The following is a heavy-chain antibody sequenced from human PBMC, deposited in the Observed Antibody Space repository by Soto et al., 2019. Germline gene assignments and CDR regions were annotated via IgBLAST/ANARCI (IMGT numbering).Heavy chain of an antibody. CDR2: ISYDGSNK. V-gene: IGHV3-30*18. CDR3: AKFYVADYYYGMDV. CDR1: GFTFSSYG. Sequence: GGSLRLSCAASGFTFSSYGMHWVRQAPGKGLEWVAVISYDGSNKYYADSVKGRFTISRDNSKNTLYLQMNSLRAEDTAVYYCAKFYVADYYYGMDVWGQGTTVTVSS. J-gene: IGHJ6*02. D-gene: IGHD3-16*01.